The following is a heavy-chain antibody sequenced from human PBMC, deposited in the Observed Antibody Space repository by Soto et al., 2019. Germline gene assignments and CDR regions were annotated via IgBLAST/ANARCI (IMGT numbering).Heavy chain of an antibody. CDR3: ARGGRRSPGMDV. V-gene: IGHV4-31*03. CDR1: GGSISSGGYY. J-gene: IGHJ6*02. Sequence: QVQLQESGPGLVKPSQTLSLTCTVSGGSISSGGYYWSWIRQHPGKGLEWIGYVYYSGSTYYNPFLKSRFPISVDTSKNQFYLKLSSVTAADTAVYYCARGGRRSPGMDVWGQGTTVTVSS. CDR2: VYYSGST.